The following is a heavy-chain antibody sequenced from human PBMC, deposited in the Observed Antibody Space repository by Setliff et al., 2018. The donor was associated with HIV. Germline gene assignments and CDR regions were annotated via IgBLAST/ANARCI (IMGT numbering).Heavy chain of an antibody. D-gene: IGHD6-13*01. CDR3: ATDPGYSSTWYSESFQH. CDR1: GYTFTSYY. V-gene: IGHV1-46*01. J-gene: IGHJ1*01. Sequence: GASVKVSCKASGYTFTSYYMHWVRQAPGQGLEWMGIINPSGGSTNYAQKFQGRLTMTEDTSTDTAYMELSSLRSDDTAMYYCATDPGYSSTWYSESFQHWGQGTVVTVSS. CDR2: INPSGGST.